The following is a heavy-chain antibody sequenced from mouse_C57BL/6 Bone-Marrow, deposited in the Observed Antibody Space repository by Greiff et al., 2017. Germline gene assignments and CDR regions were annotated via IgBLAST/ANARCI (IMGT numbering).Heavy chain of an antibody. CDR1: GFTFSSYA. CDR2: ISSGGDYI. D-gene: IGHD2-1*01. J-gene: IGHJ1*03. Sequence: LVESGEGLVKPGGSLKLSCAASGFTFSSYAMSWVRQTPEKRLEWVAYISSGGDYIYYADTVKGRFTISRDNARNTLYLQMSSLKSEDTAMYYCTAVYYGNPWYFDVWGTGTTVTVSS. V-gene: IGHV5-9-1*02. CDR3: TAVYYGNPWYFDV.